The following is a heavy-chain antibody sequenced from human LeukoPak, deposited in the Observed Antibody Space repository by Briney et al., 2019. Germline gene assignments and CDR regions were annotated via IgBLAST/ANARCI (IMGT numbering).Heavy chain of an antibody. CDR2: IYYSGST. V-gene: IGHV4-59*01. Sequence: SETLSLTCTVSGGSISSYYWSWIRQPPGKGLEWIGYIYYSGSTNYNPSLKSRVTISVDTSKNQFSLKLSSVTAADTAVYYCARAEISIEYYYDSSGYYGFDYWGQGTLVTVSS. CDR3: ARAEISIEYYYDSSGYYGFDY. CDR1: GGSISSYY. D-gene: IGHD3-22*01. J-gene: IGHJ4*02.